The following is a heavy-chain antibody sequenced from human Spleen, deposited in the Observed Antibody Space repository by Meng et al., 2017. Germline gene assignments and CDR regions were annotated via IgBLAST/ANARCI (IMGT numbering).Heavy chain of an antibody. J-gene: IGHJ3*02. Sequence: GESLKISCAASGFTFSSYAMSWVRQAPGKGLEWVSAVSGSGGSTYYADSVKGRFTISRDNSKNTLYLQMNSLRAEDMALYYCAKDSGDGYNRLLWAFDIWGQGTMVTVSS. V-gene: IGHV3-23*01. D-gene: IGHD5-24*01. CDR1: GFTFSSYA. CDR2: VSGSGGST. CDR3: AKDSGDGYNRLLWAFDI.